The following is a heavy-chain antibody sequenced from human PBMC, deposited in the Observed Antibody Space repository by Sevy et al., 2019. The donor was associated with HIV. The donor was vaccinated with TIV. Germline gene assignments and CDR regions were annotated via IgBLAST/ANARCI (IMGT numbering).Heavy chain of an antibody. CDR2: IYGGDSDT. CDR1: GYSFSSYW. CDR3: ASVPGSSGYDDGFFQS. J-gene: IGHJ4*02. V-gene: IGHV5-51*01. D-gene: IGHD5-12*01. Sequence: GESLKISCKGSGYSFSSYWIAWVRQMPGKGLEWMGIIYGGDSDTRDSPSFQGQVTISADKSLSTAYLQWSSLEASDTAMYFCASVPGSSGYDDGFFQSWGQGTLVTVSS.